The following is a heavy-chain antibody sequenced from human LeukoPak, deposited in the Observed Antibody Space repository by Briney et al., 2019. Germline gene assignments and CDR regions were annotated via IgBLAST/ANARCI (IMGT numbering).Heavy chain of an antibody. CDR2: IYPGDSDT. Sequence: GESLKISCKGSGYRFATSWLGWVRQMPGKGLEWMGIIYPGDSDTRYSPSFQGQVTISADKSINTAYLQWGSLKASDTAMYYCAGQLVAAQHFDYWGQGTLVSVSS. CDR1: GYRFATSW. CDR3: AGQLVAAQHFDY. J-gene: IGHJ4*02. D-gene: IGHD6-6*01. V-gene: IGHV5-51*01.